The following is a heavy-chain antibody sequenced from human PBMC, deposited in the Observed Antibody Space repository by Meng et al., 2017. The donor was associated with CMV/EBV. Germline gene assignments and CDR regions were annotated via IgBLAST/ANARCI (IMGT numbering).Heavy chain of an antibody. V-gene: IGHV1-46*01. CDR2: INPSGGST. CDR1: GYTFTSYY. CDR3: ARDRRYCSSTSCYQPPYYYYYGMDV. Sequence: ASVKVSCKASGYTFTSYYMHWVRQAPGQGLEWMGIINPSGGSTSDAQKFQGRVTMTRDTSTSTVYMELSSLRSEDTAVYYCARDRRYCSSTSCYQPPYYYYYGMDVWGQGTTVTVSS. J-gene: IGHJ6*02. D-gene: IGHD2-2*01.